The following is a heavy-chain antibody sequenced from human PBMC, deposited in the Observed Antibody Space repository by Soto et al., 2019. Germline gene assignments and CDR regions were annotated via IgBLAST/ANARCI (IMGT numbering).Heavy chain of an antibody. J-gene: IGHJ4*02. Sequence: QVQLVQSGAEVRRPGASVKVSCKASGYTFASYGISWVRQAPGQGLEWMGWISAYNGNTNYAHKLQGRVTMTTETSTTTAYMELRSLRSDDTAVYYGARAVGYSYGFDYWGQGTLVTVSS. CDR3: ARAVGYSYGFDY. V-gene: IGHV1-18*01. D-gene: IGHD5-18*01. CDR2: ISAYNGNT. CDR1: GYTFASYG.